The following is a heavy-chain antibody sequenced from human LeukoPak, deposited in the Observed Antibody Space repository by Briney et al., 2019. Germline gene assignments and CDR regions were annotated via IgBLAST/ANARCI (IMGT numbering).Heavy chain of an antibody. Sequence: GGSLRLSCVVSGFIVSGDYMSWVRQAPGKGLEWVSVMYSGGATYYADSVKGRFTISRDNSKNTLYLQMNSLRVEDTAVYYCARHDWFDPWGHGTPVTVSS. CDR1: GFIVSGDY. D-gene: IGHD3-3*01. V-gene: IGHV3-53*01. CDR3: ARHDWFDP. CDR2: MYSGGAT. J-gene: IGHJ5*02.